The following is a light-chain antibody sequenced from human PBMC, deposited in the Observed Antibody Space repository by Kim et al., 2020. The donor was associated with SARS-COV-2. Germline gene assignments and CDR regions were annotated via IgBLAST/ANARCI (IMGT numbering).Light chain of an antibody. J-gene: IGKJ4*01. CDR3: HQYGAPFT. V-gene: IGKV3-20*01. Sequence: EIVLTQSPGILSLSPGDTATLSCRASQSITNDYLAWYQQKPGQAPRLLIHSISSRATGIPDRFSGGGSRTDFTLTISRLEPEDFAVYYCHQYGAPFTFGGGTKVEIK. CDR2: SIS. CDR1: QSITNDY.